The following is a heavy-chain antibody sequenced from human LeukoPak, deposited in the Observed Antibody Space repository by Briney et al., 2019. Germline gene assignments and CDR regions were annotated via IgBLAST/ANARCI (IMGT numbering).Heavy chain of an antibody. CDR1: GGSISSYS. CDR2: IYHSGST. J-gene: IGHJ4*02. D-gene: IGHD6-13*01. CDR3: ARGIAAAGTPPDFDY. V-gene: IGHV4-59*08. Sequence: SETLSLTCTVSGGSISSYSWSWIRQPPGKGLEWIGYIYHSGSTNYNPSLKSRVTISVDTSKNQFSLKLSSVTAADTAVYYCARGIAAAGTPPDFDYWGQGALVTVSS.